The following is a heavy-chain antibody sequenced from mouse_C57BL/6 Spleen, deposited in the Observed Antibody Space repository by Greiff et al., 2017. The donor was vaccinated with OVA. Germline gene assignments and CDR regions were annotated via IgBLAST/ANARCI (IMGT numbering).Heavy chain of an antibody. CDR3: AGYDYDDAMDY. CDR1: GYAFTNYL. J-gene: IGHJ4*01. D-gene: IGHD2-4*01. V-gene: IGHV1-54*01. CDR2: INPGSGGP. Sequence: QVQLQQSGAELVRPGTSVKVSCRASGYAFTNYLIEWVKQRPGQGLGWIGVINPGSGGPNYNEKFKGKATLTADKSSSTAYMQLSILTSEDSAVYFCAGYDYDDAMDYWGQGTSVTVSS.